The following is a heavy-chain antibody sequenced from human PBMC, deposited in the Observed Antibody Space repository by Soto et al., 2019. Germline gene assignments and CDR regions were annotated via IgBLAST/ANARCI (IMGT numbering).Heavy chain of an antibody. CDR2: ISYDGSNK. V-gene: IGHV3-30*18. CDR1: GFTFSSYG. Sequence: QVQLVESGGGVVQPGRSLRLSCAASGFTFSSYGMHWVRQAPGKGLEWVAVISYDGSNKYYADSVKGRFTISRDNSKNTLYLQMNSLRAEDTAVYYCAKHGGGGSGSYSYSYYYYMDVWGKGTTVTVSS. J-gene: IGHJ6*03. D-gene: IGHD3-10*01. CDR3: AKHGGGGSGSYSYSYYYYMDV.